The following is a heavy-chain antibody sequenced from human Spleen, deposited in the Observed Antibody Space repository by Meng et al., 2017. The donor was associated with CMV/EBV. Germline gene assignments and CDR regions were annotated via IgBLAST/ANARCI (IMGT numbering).Heavy chain of an antibody. CDR1: TCSNFA. V-gene: IGHV1-69*05. J-gene: IGHJ4*02. Sequence: TCSNFAMTWIRQAPGKGLECVGGITPRLGTSNYAQKFQGRVTITTDVSANKAYMELSSLRSEDTAVYYCARGSYDNVWGTYRGYHFDYWGQGTLVTVSS. CDR3: ARGSYDNVWGTYRGYHFDY. CDR2: ITPRLGTS. D-gene: IGHD3-16*02.